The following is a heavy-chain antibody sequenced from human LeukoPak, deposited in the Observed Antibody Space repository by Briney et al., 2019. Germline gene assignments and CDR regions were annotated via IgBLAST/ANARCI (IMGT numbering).Heavy chain of an antibody. J-gene: IGHJ5*02. V-gene: IGHV6-1*01. CDR2: TYYRSKWYN. CDR1: GDSVSSKSAP. Sequence: SQTLSLTFAISGDSVSSKSAPWNWIRQSPSRGLEWLGRTYYRSKWYNDYAVSVKSRININPDTSKNQLSLQLNSVTPEDTAVYYCARYAVAGTENWFDPWGQGTLVTVSS. D-gene: IGHD6-19*01. CDR3: ARYAVAGTENWFDP.